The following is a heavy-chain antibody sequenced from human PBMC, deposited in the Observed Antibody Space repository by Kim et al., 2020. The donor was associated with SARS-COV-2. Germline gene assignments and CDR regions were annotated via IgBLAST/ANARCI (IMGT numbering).Heavy chain of an antibody. CDR3: AGCGTMGVVGLPL. D-gene: IGHD1-26*01. Sequence: GGSLRLSCAASGFSFSDYYMSWSRQAPGKGPEWVSYISTTSHFITYADSVKGRFTISRDNAKNSLYLQMKSLRVEDTAVYYCAGCGTMGVVGLPLWGQGTLVT. J-gene: IGHJ4*02. CDR1: GFSFSDYY. V-gene: IGHV3-11*03. CDR2: ISTTSHFI.